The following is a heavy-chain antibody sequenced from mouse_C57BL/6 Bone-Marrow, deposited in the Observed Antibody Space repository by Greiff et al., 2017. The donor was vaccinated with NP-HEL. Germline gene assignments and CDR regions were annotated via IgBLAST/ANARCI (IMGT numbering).Heavy chain of an antibody. CDR3: ARGWLLHYWYFDV. V-gene: IGHV1-19*01. CDR2: INPYNGGT. CDR1: GYTFTDYY. J-gene: IGHJ1*03. D-gene: IGHD2-3*01. Sequence: EVQLQESGPVLVKPGASVKMSCKASGYTFTDYYMNWVKQSHGKSLEWIGVINPYNGGTSYNQKFKGKATLTVDKSSSTAYMELNSLTSEDSAVYYCARGWLLHYWYFDVWGTGTTVTVSS.